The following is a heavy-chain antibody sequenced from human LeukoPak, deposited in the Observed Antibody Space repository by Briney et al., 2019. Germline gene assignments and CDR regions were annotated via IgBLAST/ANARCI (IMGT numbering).Heavy chain of an antibody. CDR2: IYYSGST. CDR3: ARGDYYDSSGYSLPTANYYYGMDV. V-gene: IGHV4-59*01. D-gene: IGHD3-22*01. J-gene: IGHJ6*02. CDR1: GGSISSYY. Sequence: SSETLSLTCTVSGGSISSYYWSWIRQPPGKGLEWIGYIYYSGSTNYNPSLKSRVTISVDTSKNQFSLKLSSVTAADTAVYYCARGDYYDSSGYSLPTANYYYGMDVWGQGTTVTVSS.